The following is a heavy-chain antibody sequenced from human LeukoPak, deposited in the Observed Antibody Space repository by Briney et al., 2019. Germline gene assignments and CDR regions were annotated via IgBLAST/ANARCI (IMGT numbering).Heavy chain of an antibody. Sequence: SETLSLTCAVSGGSISSSNWWTWVRQPPGKGLEWIGEIYRSGSTNYNPSLKSRVTISVDKSKNQFSLKLSSLTAADTAVYYCARGISSDYYDSSGYYWFDPWGQGTLVTVSS. V-gene: IGHV4-4*02. D-gene: IGHD3-22*01. J-gene: IGHJ5*02. CDR3: ARGISSDYYDSSGYYWFDP. CDR1: GGSISSSNW. CDR2: IYRSGST.